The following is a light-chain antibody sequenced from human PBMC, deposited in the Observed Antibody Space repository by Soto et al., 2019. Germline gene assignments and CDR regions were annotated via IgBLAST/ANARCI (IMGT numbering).Light chain of an antibody. CDR3: QQYNNWPPTWT. Sequence: EIVMTQSPATLSVSPGERATLSCRASQSVSSNLAWYQQKPGQAPRLLIYGASTRATGIPVRFSGSASGTEFTLTISSLQSEDFAVYYCQQYNNWPPTWTFGQGTKV. V-gene: IGKV3-15*01. J-gene: IGKJ1*01. CDR1: QSVSSN. CDR2: GAS.